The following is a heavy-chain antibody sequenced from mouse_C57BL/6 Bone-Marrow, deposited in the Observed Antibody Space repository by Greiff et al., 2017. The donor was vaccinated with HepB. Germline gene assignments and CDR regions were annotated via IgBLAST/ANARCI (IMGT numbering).Heavy chain of an antibody. V-gene: IGHV5-4*01. CDR2: ISDGGSYT. CDR3: AISRAY. Sequence: EVHLVESGGGLVKPGGSLKLSCAASGFTFSSYAMSWVRQTPEKRLEWVATISDGGSYTYYPDNVKGRFTISRDNAKNNLYLQMSHLKSEDTAMYYCAISRAYWGQGTLVTVSA. J-gene: IGHJ3*01. CDR1: GFTFSSYA.